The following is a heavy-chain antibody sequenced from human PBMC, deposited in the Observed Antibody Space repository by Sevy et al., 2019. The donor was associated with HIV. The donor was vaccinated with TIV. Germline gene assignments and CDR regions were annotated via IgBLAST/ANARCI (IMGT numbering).Heavy chain of an antibody. CDR3: PRDLEFYDNGDYGPAFMPDY. J-gene: IGHJ4*02. D-gene: IGHD4-17*01. CDR1: GFTFSSYG. V-gene: IGHV3-33*01. Sequence: GGSLRLSCAASGFTFSSYGMHWVRQAPGKGLEWVALIWFDGSNTYYADSVKGRFTISRDIAKNTLHLQMNSLRGEDTTVYYCPRDLEFYDNGDYGPAFMPDYWGQGTLVTVSS. CDR2: IWFDGSNT.